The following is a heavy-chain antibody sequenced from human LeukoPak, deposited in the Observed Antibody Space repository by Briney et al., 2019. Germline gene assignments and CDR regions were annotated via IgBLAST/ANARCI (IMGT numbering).Heavy chain of an antibody. CDR3: ANLYGDYPDY. V-gene: IGHV3-30*18. CDR2: ISYDGSNT. CDR1: GFTFINYS. Sequence: GGSLRLSCAASGFTFINYSLNWVRQAPGKGLECVALISYDGSNTYYADSVKGRFTISRDNSKNTLYLQMNSLRPEDTAVYYCANLYGDYPDYWGQGALVTVSS. J-gene: IGHJ4*02. D-gene: IGHD4-17*01.